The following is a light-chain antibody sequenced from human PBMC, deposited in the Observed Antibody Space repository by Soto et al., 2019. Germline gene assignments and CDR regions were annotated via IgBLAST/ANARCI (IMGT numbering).Light chain of an antibody. J-gene: IGKJ1*01. CDR1: QNINAW. CDR2: DAS. V-gene: IGKV1-5*01. Sequence: DIHMTQSPSSLSVSVGDRVTITCRTSQNINAWLAWYQQRPGQAPKLLIYDASTVQSGVPSRFSGSVCGTDLAPILSSLQADDYATYCCLLFSLDSPWTFCEGSKGPIK. CDR3: LLFSLDSPWT.